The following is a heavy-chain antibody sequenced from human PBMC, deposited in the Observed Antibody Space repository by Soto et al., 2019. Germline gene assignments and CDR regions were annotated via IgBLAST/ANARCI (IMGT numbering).Heavy chain of an antibody. CDR2: LSGSGTST. D-gene: IGHD6-19*01. V-gene: IGHV3-23*01. CDR3: AKATTNGGWFNPFDS. Sequence: PGGSLRLSCAVSGFTVSNNYAMNWVRQAPGKGLEWVSGLSGSGTSTYYADSVKGRFTISRDNSRDTLFLQMNSLTADDTAVYYCAKATTNGGWFNPFDSWGQGALVTVSS. CDR1: GFTVSNNYA. J-gene: IGHJ4*02.